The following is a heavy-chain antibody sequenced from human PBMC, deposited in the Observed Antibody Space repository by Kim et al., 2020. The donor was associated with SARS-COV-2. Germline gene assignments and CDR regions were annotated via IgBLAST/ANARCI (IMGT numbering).Heavy chain of an antibody. CDR3: ARVRTEAGILNWFDP. CDR2: IYYSGST. D-gene: IGHD6-19*01. J-gene: IGHJ5*02. Sequence: SETLSLTCTVSGGSISSYYWSWIRQPPGKGLEWIGYIYYSGSTNYNPSLKSRVTISVDTSKNQFSLKLSSVTAADTAVYYCARVRTEAGILNWFDPWGQG. CDR1: GGSISSYY. V-gene: IGHV4-59*13.